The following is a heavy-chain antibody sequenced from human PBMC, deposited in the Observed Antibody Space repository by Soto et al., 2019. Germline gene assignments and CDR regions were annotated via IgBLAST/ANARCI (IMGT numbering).Heavy chain of an antibody. D-gene: IGHD3-10*01. CDR1: GGSITSDYSC. CDR2: IFDSGTT. J-gene: IGHJ4*02. CDR3: ARDYYGYGSFDY. Sequence: SETLSLTCTFSGGSITSDYSCWSWIRQPPGEGLEWIGHIFDSGTTYTNPSLRSQVAISLDTSKNHFSLTLSSVTAADTAVYYCARDYYGYGSFDYWGQGTLVTVSS. V-gene: IGHV4-30-4*01.